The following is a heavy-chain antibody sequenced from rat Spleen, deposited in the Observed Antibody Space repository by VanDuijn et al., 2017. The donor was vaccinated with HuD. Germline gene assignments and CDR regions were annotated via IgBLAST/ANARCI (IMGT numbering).Heavy chain of an antibody. Sequence: QVQLKESGPGLVQPSQTLSLTCTVSGLSLTSNSVSWIRQPPGKGLEWMGVIWSNGVTDYHSAIKSRLSITRDTSKSQVFLKVNSLQFEDTGTYYCARQTQLQWPYYFDYWGQGVMVTVSS. V-gene: IGHV2-47*01. CDR2: IWSNGVT. J-gene: IGHJ2*01. CDR1: GLSLTSNS. CDR3: ARQTQLQWPYYFDY. D-gene: IGHD1-1*01.